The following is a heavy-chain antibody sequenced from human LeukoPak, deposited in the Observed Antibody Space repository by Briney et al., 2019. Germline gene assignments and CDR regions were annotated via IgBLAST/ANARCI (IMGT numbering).Heavy chain of an antibody. CDR1: GGSISSNSYY. Sequence: SETLSLTCTVSGGSISSNSYYWGWIRQPPGKGLEWIGSIYYSGSTYYKPSLKSRVTISVDTSKNQFSLKLSSVTAADTAVYYCAKLNNYDLMIDYWGQGTLVTVSS. CDR2: IYYSGST. CDR3: AKLNNYDLMIDY. J-gene: IGHJ4*02. V-gene: IGHV4-39*07. D-gene: IGHD3-3*01.